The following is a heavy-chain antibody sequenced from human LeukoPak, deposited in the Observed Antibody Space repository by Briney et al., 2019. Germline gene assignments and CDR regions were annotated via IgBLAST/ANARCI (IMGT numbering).Heavy chain of an antibody. D-gene: IGHD5-18*01. CDR2: ISSSGSTI. CDR1: GFTFSSYE. CDR3: ARGEDTAIVSWFDP. Sequence: GGSLRLSCAASGFTFSSYEMNWVRQAPGKGLEWVSYISSSGSTIYYAGSVKGRFTISRDNAKNSLYLQMNSLRAEDTAVYYCARGEDTAIVSWFDPWGQGTLVTVSS. V-gene: IGHV3-48*03. J-gene: IGHJ5*02.